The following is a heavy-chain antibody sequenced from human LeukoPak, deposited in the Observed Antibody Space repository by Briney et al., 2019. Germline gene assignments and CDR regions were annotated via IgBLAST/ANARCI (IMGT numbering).Heavy chain of an antibody. J-gene: IGHJ4*02. V-gene: IGHV3-7*01. CDR1: GFTLSSNW. Sequence: GGSLRLSCGASGFTLSSNWRTWVRQAPGRGLEWVASINQDGSVKYYVDSVKGRFTISRDNARNSLSLQMNSLGVEDTAVYFCARWGQTSGYYYVDNWGQGTLVTVSS. D-gene: IGHD5-12*01. CDR3: ARWGQTSGYYYVDN. CDR2: INQDGSVK.